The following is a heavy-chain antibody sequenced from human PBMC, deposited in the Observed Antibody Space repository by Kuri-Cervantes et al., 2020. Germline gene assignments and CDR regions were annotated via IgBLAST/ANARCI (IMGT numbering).Heavy chain of an antibody. J-gene: IGHJ4*02. CDR3: ARSTTGKGYYFDY. CDR1: GFTFDDYA. Sequence: LSLTCAASGFTFDDYAMHWVRQAPGKGLEWVSGISWNSGSIGYADSVKGRFTISRDNAKNSLYLQMNSLRAEDTALYYCARSTTGKGYYFDYWGQGTLVTVSS. D-gene: IGHD2/OR15-2a*01. CDR2: ISWNSGSI. V-gene: IGHV3-9*01.